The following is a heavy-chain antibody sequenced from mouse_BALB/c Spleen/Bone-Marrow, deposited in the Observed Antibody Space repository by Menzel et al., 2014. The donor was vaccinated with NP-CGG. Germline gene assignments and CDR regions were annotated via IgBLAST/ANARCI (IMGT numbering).Heavy chain of an antibody. CDR1: GYTFTDYY. Sequence: VVESGPELVKPGASVKISCKASGYTFTDYYINWVKQKPGQGLEWIGWIYPGSGNTKYNEKFKGKATLTVDTSSSTAYMQLSSLTSEDTAVYSCARSAYYGNYGGYWGQGTTLTVSS. D-gene: IGHD2-10*01. CDR3: ARSAYYGNYGGY. CDR2: IYPGSGNT. V-gene: IGHV1-84*02. J-gene: IGHJ2*01.